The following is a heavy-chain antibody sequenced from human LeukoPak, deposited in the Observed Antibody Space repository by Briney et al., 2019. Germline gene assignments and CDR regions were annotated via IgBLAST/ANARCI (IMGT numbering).Heavy chain of an antibody. D-gene: IGHD4-17*01. CDR3: ARDYGDYWASYYMDV. Sequence: GGSLRLSCAASGFTFSSYSMNWVRQAPGKGLEWVSSISSSSSYIYYADSVKGRFTISRDNAKNSLYLQMNSLRAEDTAVYYCARDYGDYWASYYMDVWGKGTTVTVSS. J-gene: IGHJ6*03. CDR2: ISSSSSYI. CDR1: GFTFSSYS. V-gene: IGHV3-21*01.